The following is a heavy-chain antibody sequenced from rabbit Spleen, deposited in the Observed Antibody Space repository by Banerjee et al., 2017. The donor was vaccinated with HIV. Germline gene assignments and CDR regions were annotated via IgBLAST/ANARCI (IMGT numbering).Heavy chain of an antibody. V-gene: IGHV1S45*01. J-gene: IGHJ3*01. CDR3: ARSGYVGGDYTWDL. CDR1: GFSFSNKAV. CDR2: IYVGSGST. Sequence: QEQLEESGGGLVKPEGSLTLTCKASGFSFSNKAVMCWVRLAPGKGLEWIGCIYVGSGSTHYVSWAKGRFTMHKTSSTTVTLQLTSLTAADTATYFCARSGYVGGDYTWDLWGQGTLVTVS. D-gene: IGHD1-1*01.